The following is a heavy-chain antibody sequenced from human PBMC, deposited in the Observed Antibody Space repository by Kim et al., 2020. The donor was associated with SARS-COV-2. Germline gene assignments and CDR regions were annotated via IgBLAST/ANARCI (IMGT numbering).Heavy chain of an antibody. CDR2: ISFDGRNK. D-gene: IGHD3-22*01. J-gene: IGHJ6*02. CDR3: ARGNYYESVSLSDYYNGLDV. V-gene: IGHV3-30-3*01. Sequence: GGSLRLSCAASGLTFDNSAMNWVRQAPGKGLEWVAVISFDGRNKAYADSVQGRFTISRDNSKSTLHLQMSSLRVEDTAIYYRARGNYYESVSLSDYYNGLDVWGQGTTVTVSS. CDR1: GLTFDNSA.